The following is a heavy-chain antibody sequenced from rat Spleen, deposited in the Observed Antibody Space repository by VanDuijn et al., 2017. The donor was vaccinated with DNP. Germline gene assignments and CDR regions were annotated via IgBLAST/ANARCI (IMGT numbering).Heavy chain of an antibody. CDR1: GFTFNNHW. CDR3: AGHALLTTEALDY. J-gene: IGHJ2*01. V-gene: IGHV5-31*01. Sequence: EVQLVESGGDLVQPGRSLKLSCEASGFTFNNHWMTWIRQVPGKGLEWVASITPSGGNTYFPDSVKGRFTISRDNAKSSLYLQMNSLKSEDTATYYCAGHALLTTEALDYWGQGVMVTVSS. D-gene: IGHD1-11*01. CDR2: ITPSGGNT.